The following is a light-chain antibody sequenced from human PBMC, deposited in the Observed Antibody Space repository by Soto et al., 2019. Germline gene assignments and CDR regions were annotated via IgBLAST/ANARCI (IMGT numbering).Light chain of an antibody. CDR1: SSDFGGYKY. J-gene: IGLJ1*01. V-gene: IGLV2-8*01. CDR2: EVS. Sequence: QSGLTQPPSASGSPGQSVTISCPGTSSDFGGYKYVSWYQQHPGKAPKLMIYEVSKRPSGVPDRSAGSEAGNTASLTVSELNAEDEADYYGSSYAGSSNYVCETGTKVT. CDR3: SSYAGSSNYV.